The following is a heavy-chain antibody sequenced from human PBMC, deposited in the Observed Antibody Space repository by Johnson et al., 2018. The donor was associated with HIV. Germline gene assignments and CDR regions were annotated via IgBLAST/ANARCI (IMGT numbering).Heavy chain of an antibody. CDR1: GFTVSSNY. CDR3: ARAPQTYNWNYMMAFDM. CDR2: IYSGGST. D-gene: IGHD1-7*01. Sequence: VQLMESGGGVVQPGRSLRLSCAASGFTVSSNYMSWVRQAPGKGQEWVSVIYSGGSTYYADSVKGRFTISRDISKNTLDLQMNSLRAEDTAVYYCARAPQTYNWNYMMAFDMWGQGTMVTVSP. J-gene: IGHJ3*02. V-gene: IGHV3-66*01.